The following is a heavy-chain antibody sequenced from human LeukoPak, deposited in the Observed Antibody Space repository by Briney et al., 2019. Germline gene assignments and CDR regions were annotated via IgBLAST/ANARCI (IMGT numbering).Heavy chain of an antibody. D-gene: IGHD4-11*01. CDR2: INHSGYA. J-gene: IGHJ4*02. CDR3: TRMTRGHDY. V-gene: IGHV4-34*01. CDR1: GVSFDDYY. Sequence: SETLSLTCAVSGVSFDDYYWSWVRQTPGKGLEWIGEINHSGYANDNPSLKGRVTLSIDTSRKQFSLNLRSVTVADAGIYFCTRMTRGHDYWGQGTQVTVSS.